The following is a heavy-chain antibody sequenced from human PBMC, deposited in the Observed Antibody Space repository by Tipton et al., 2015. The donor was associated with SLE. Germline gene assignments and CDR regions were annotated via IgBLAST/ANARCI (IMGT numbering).Heavy chain of an antibody. Sequence: QLVQSGGGVIQSGRSLRLSCAASGFTFSSYGMHWVRQAPGKGLEWVAVISYDGSNKYYADSVKGRFTISRDNSKNTLYLQMNSLRAEDTAVYYCASSLLDYYGMDVWGQGTTVTVSS. CDR1: GFTFSSYG. J-gene: IGHJ6*02. CDR2: ISYDGSNK. D-gene: IGHD2-8*02. V-gene: IGHV3-30*19. CDR3: ASSLLDYYGMDV.